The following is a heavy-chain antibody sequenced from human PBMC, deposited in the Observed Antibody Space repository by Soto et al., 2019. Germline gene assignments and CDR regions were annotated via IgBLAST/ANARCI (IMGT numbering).Heavy chain of an antibody. CDR1: GFSFSTYW. CDR2: TDTDGSRK. D-gene: IGHD1-26*01. J-gene: IGHJ6*02. Sequence: GSLRISCAASGFSFSTYWMYWVRQAPWTGLEWVANTDTDGSRKNYVDSVKGRFIISRDTAKNSLFLQMNSLRADHTAVYYCGRLPLDGFYANGAHVWGQATSVTLSS. V-gene: IGHV3-7*03. CDR3: GRLPLDGFYANGAHV.